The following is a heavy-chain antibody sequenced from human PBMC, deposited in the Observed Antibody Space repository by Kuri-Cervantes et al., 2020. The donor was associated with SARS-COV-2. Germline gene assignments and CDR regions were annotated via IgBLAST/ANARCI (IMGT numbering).Heavy chain of an antibody. CDR1: GFTFSSHA. Sequence: GESLKISCAASGFTFSSHAMSWVRQAPGKGLEWVSAISGSGGSTYYADSVKGRFTISRDNSKNTLYLQMNSLRAEDTAVYYCARGRDFWSGYQDSYYYYYYMDVWGKGTTVTVSS. CDR3: ARGRDFWSGYQDSYYYYYYMDV. CDR2: ISGSGGST. V-gene: IGHV3-23*01. D-gene: IGHD3-3*01. J-gene: IGHJ6*03.